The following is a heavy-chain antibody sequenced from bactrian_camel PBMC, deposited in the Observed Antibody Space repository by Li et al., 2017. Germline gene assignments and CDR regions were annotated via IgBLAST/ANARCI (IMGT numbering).Heavy chain of an antibody. J-gene: IGHJ4*01. V-gene: IGHV3S53*01. CDR2: IDSDGIA. CDR3: AARDSDVAVGHGETVSSGRWRRGTSRFGCTLHSDFNY. D-gene: IGHD2*01. Sequence: VQLVESGGGSVQAGGSLRLSYGASGSIYGDACVGWLRQAPGKEREGVAAIDSDGIASYADSVKGRFTVSRDNANNTVNLMMNSLKPEDTAMYYCAARDSDVAVGHGETVSSGRWRRGTSRFGCTLHSDFNYWGQGTQVTVS. CDR1: GSIYGDAC.